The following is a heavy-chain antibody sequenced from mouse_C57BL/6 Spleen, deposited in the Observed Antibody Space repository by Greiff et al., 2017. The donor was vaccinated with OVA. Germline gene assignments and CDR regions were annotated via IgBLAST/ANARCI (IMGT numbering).Heavy chain of an antibody. V-gene: IGHV5-9*01. CDR3: ARQGTGVFAY. Sequence: DVKLVESGGGLVKPGGSLKLSCAASGFTFSSYTMSWVRQTPEKRLEWVATISGGGGNTYYPDSVKGRFTISRDNAKNTLYLQMSSLRSEDTALYYCARQGTGVFAYWGQGTLVTVSA. J-gene: IGHJ3*01. CDR1: GFTFSSYT. D-gene: IGHD4-1*01. CDR2: ISGGGGNT.